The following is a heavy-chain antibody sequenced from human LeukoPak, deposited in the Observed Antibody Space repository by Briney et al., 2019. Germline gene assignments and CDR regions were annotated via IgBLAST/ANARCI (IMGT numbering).Heavy chain of an antibody. CDR1: GFTFSSYW. CDR3: ASHSSSWYRDY. D-gene: IGHD6-13*01. V-gene: IGHV3-74*01. J-gene: IGHJ4*02. CDR2: INSDGSST. Sequence: GGSLRLSCAASGFTFSSYWMHWVRQAPGKGLVWVSRINSDGSSTSYADSVKGRFTISRDNAKNTLYLQMNSLRAEDTAVYYCASHSSSWYRDYRGQGTLVTVSS.